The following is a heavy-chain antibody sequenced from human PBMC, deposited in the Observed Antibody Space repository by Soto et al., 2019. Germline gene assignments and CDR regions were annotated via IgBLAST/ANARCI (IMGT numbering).Heavy chain of an antibody. CDR1: GFSITNPW. CDR2: VKSKADGGTA. J-gene: IGHJ4*02. CDR3: NSYPDFWGGHTPL. V-gene: IGHV3-15*07. D-gene: IGHD3-3*01. Sequence: EVQLVESGGGLVQPGGSLRLSCAASGFSITNPWRHWVRQAQGKGLEWVGRVKSKADGGTADYAAPVKGRFTVSRDDSKNTQYLQMNSLKMEDTAVYYCNSYPDFWGGHTPLWGQGTLVTVSS.